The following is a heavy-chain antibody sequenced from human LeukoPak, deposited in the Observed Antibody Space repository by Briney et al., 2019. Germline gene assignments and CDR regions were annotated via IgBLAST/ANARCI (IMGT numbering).Heavy chain of an antibody. CDR1: GFTFSSYA. CDR3: AKDPAARYYDFWTVSWLDP. J-gene: IGHJ5*02. Sequence: GRSLRLSCAASGFTFSSYAMSWVRQAPGKGLEWVSAISGSGGSTYYADSVKGRFTISRDNSKNTLYLQMNSLRAEDTAVYYCAKDPAARYYDFWTVSWLDPWGQGTLVTVSS. V-gene: IGHV3-23*01. D-gene: IGHD3-3*01. CDR2: ISGSGGST.